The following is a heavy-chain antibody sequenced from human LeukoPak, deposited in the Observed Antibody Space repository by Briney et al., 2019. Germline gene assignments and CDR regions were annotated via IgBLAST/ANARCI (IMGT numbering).Heavy chain of an antibody. CDR2: IAHNGNDK. CDR1: GFTFSKSA. CDR3: AKDGFWSCTD. D-gene: IGHD2-8*02. V-gene: IGHV3-30*02. J-gene: IGHJ4*02. Sequence: GGSLRLSRTPCGFTFSKSALHWLRPSPGKGLEWVAYIAHNGNDKYYVDSVKGRFIISRDNSRRTLYLQMNSLRPDDTALYYCAKDGFWSCTDWGQGTPVTVSS.